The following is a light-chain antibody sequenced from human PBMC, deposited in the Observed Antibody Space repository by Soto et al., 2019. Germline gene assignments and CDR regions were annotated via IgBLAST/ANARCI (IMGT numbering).Light chain of an antibody. J-gene: IGLJ2*01. Sequence: QSVLTQPAAVSGSPGQSITISCAGTSSDFGGSNYISWYQQHPDKAPKLMIYEVSNRPSGVSNRFSGSKSGNTASLTISGLQAEDEADYYCSSYTSSNTLEGVFGGGTK. CDR1: SSDFGGSNY. V-gene: IGLV2-14*01. CDR2: EVS. CDR3: SSYTSSNTLEGV.